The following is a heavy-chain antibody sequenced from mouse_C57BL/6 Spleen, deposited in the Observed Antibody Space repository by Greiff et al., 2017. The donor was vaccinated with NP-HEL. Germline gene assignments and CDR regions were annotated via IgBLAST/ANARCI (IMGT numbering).Heavy chain of an antibody. V-gene: IGHV1-15*01. Sequence: VQLQQSGAELVRPGASVTLSCKASGYTFTDYEMHWVKQTPVHGLEWIGAIDPETGGTAYNPKFKGKAILTADKSSSTAYMELRSLTSEDSAVYYCTRNYYYGSSLWFAYWGQGTLVTVSA. CDR3: TRNYYYGSSLWFAY. CDR1: GYTFTDYE. CDR2: IDPETGGT. J-gene: IGHJ3*01. D-gene: IGHD1-1*01.